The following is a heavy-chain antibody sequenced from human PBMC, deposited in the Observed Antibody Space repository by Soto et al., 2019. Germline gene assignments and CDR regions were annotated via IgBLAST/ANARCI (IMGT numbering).Heavy chain of an antibody. D-gene: IGHD6-19*01. CDR1: GFTVSSNY. Sequence: EVQLVESGGGLVQPGGSLRLSCAASGFTVSSNYMSWVRQAPGKGLEWVSVIYSGGTTYYADSVKGRFTISRDNPKNTLYLQMSGLRAEDTALYYCDSAVAGTFHWGQGTLVTVSS. V-gene: IGHV3-66*01. J-gene: IGHJ4*02. CDR3: DSAVAGTFH. CDR2: IYSGGTT.